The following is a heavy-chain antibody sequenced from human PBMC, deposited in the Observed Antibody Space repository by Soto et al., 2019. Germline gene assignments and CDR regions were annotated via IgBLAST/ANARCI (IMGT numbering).Heavy chain of an antibody. V-gene: IGHV1-69*13. Sequence: GASVKVSCKASGGTFSSYAISWVRQAPGQGLEWMGGIIPIFGTANYAQKFQGRVTITADESTSTAYMELSSLRSEDTAVYYCVRVTVEMATINYYYYGMDVWGQGTTVTVSS. D-gene: IGHD5-12*01. CDR3: VRVTVEMATINYYYYGMDV. CDR2: IIPIFGTA. CDR1: GGTFSSYA. J-gene: IGHJ6*02.